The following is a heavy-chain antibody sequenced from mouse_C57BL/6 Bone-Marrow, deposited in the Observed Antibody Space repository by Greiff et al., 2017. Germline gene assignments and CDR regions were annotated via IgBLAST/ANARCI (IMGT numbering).Heavy chain of an antibody. CDR3: AREITTVVASDY. V-gene: IGHV1-82*01. Sequence: QVQLKESGPELVKPGASVKISCKASGYAFSSSWMNWVKQRPGKGLEWIGRIYPGDGDTNYNGKFKGKATLTADKSSSTAYMQLSSLTSEDSAVYFCAREITTVVASDYWGQGTLVTVSA. CDR2: IYPGDGDT. CDR1: GYAFSSSW. D-gene: IGHD1-1*01. J-gene: IGHJ3*01.